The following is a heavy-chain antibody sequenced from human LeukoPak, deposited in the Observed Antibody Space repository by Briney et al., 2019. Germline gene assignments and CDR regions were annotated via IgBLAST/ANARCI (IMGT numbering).Heavy chain of an antibody. Sequence: GRSLRLSCAASGFTFSSYAMHWVRQAPGKGLEWVAVISYDGSNKYYADSVKGRFTISRDNSKNTLYLQMNSLRAEDTAVYYCARDITYYYDSSGYFPYWGQGTLVTVSS. CDR1: GFTFSSYA. J-gene: IGHJ4*02. V-gene: IGHV3-30-3*01. CDR3: ARDITYYYDSSGYFPY. CDR2: ISYDGSNK. D-gene: IGHD3-22*01.